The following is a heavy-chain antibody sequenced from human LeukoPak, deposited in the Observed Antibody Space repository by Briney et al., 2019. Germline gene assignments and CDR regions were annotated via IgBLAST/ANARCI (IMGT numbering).Heavy chain of an antibody. CDR2: IYSGGST. CDR3: ARLDSSGYTGVY. D-gene: IGHD3-22*01. J-gene: IGHJ4*02. V-gene: IGHV3-53*01. Sequence: GGSLRLSCAASGFTVSSNYMSWVRQAPRKGLEWVSVIYSGGSTYYADSVKGRFTISRDNSKNTLYLQMNSLRAEDTAVYYCARLDSSGYTGVYWGQGTLVTVSS. CDR1: GFTVSSNY.